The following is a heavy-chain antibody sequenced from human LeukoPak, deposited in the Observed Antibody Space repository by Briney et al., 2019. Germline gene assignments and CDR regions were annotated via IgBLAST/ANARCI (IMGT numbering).Heavy chain of an antibody. D-gene: IGHD5-24*01. CDR3: AKENTRDGYRHFHY. CDR2: IRYDENTK. CDR1: GFPFSSYG. J-gene: IGHJ4*02. Sequence: GGSLRLSCTASGFPFSSYGMQGVRQAPGKGLEWVACIRYDENTKYYADSVKGRFTVSRDNSENTLFLQMNSLRAEDTAVYYCAKENTRDGYRHFHYWGQGTLVTVSS. V-gene: IGHV3-30*02.